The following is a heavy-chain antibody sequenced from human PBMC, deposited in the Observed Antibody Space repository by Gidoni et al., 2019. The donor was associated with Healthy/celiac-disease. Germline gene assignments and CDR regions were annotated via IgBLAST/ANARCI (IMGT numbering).Heavy chain of an antibody. V-gene: IGHV3-9*01. CDR1: GFTFDDYA. D-gene: IGHD6-19*01. J-gene: IGHJ4*02. CDR3: ANSMYSSGYYFDY. Sequence: EVQLVESGGGLVQPGRSLRLSCAASGFTFDDYAMHWVRQAPGKGLECVSGISWNSGSIGYADSVKGRFTISRDNAKNSLYLQMNSLRAEDTALYYCANSMYSSGYYFDYWGQGTLVTVSS. CDR2: ISWNSGSI.